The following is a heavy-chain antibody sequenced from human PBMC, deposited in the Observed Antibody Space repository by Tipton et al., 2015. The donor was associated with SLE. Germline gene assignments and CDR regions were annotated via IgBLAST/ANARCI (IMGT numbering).Heavy chain of an antibody. D-gene: IGHD4-11*01. CDR2: INHSGST. Sequence: TLSVTCAVYGGSFSGYYWSWIRQPPGKGLEWIGEINHSGSTNYNPSLKSRVTISVDTSKNQFSLKLSSVTAADTAVYYCARVLALQYHAFDIWGQGTMVTVSA. V-gene: IGHV4-34*01. CDR1: GGSFSGYY. J-gene: IGHJ3*02. CDR3: ARVLALQYHAFDI.